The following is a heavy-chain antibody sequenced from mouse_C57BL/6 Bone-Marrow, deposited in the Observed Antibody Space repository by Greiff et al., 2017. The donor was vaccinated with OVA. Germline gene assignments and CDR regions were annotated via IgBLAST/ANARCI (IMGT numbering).Heavy chain of an antibody. CDR2: IDPSDSET. J-gene: IGHJ4*01. D-gene: IGHD1-1*01. Sequence: VQLKQPGAELVRPGSSVKLSCKASGYTFTSYWMHWVKQRPIQGLEWIGNIDPSDSETHYNQKFKDKATLTVDKSSSTAYMQLSSLTSEDSAVYYCARLGIYYYGSSLMDYWGQGTSVTVSS. CDR3: ARLGIYYYGSSLMDY. V-gene: IGHV1-52*01. CDR1: GYTFTSYW.